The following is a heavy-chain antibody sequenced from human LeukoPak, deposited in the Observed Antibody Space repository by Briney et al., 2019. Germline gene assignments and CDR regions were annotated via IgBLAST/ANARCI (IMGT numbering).Heavy chain of an antibody. CDR1: GGPISSYH. Sequence: SDTLSLTCTVSGGPISSYHWSWIRQPPGKGLEWLGYIYYSGSTNYNPSLKSRVTISVDTSKNQFSLKLSSVTAADTAVYYCARDRSYLDYWGQGTLVTVSS. J-gene: IGHJ4*02. CDR3: ARDRSYLDY. D-gene: IGHD3-10*01. V-gene: IGHV4-59*01. CDR2: IYYSGST.